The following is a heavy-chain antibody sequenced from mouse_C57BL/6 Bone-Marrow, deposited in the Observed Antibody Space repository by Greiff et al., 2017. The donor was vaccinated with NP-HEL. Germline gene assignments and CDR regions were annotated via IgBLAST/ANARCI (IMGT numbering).Heavy chain of an antibody. Sequence: EVQLVESGPELVKPGASVKISCKASGYSFTGYYMNWVKQSPEKSLEWIGEINPSTGGTTYNQKFKAKATLTVDKSSSTAYMQLKSLTSEDSAVYYCARRQLRHLDYWGQGTTLTVSS. CDR1: GYSFTGYY. CDR2: INPSTGGT. D-gene: IGHD3-2*02. J-gene: IGHJ2*01. V-gene: IGHV1-42*01. CDR3: ARRQLRHLDY.